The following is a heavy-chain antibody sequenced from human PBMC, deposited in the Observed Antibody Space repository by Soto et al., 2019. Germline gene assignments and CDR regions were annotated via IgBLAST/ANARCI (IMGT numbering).Heavy chain of an antibody. CDR2: INPSGGST. V-gene: IGHV1-46*01. J-gene: IGHJ6*02. CDR3: ARDDFLRGYSGYDWGYYYYGMDV. D-gene: IGHD5-12*01. CDR1: GYTFTSYY. Sequence: GASVKVSCKASGYTFTSYYMHWVRQAPGQGLEWMGIINPSGGSTSYAQKFQGRVTMTRDTSTSTVYMELSSLRSEDTAVYYCARDDFLRGYSGYDWGYYYYGMDVWGQGTTVTVSS.